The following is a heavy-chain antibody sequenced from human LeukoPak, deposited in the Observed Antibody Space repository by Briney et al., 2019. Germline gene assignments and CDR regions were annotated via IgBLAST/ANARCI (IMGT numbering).Heavy chain of an antibody. J-gene: IGHJ6*02. D-gene: IGHD2-2*01. Sequence: SETLSLTCAVYGGSSSGYYWSWIRKPPGKGLEWIGEINHSGSTNYNPSLKGGVTISVDASKNQFSLKLSPVTAADTAVYYCARVPYCSSTSCYLRYYYYGMDVWGQGTTVTVSS. CDR2: INHSGST. CDR1: GGSSSGYY. V-gene: IGHV4-34*01. CDR3: ARVPYCSSTSCYLRYYYYGMDV.